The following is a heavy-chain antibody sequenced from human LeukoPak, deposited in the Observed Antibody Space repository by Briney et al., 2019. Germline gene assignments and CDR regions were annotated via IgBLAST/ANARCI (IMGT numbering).Heavy chain of an antibody. V-gene: IGHV1-69*13. CDR2: IIPIFGTA. J-gene: IGHJ4*02. CDR3: ARWRLPRYYFDY. Sequence: SVKVSCKASGGTFSSYAISWVRQAPGQGLEWMGGIIPIFGTANYAQKFQGRVTITADESTSTAYMELSSLRSEDTAVYYCARWRLPRYYFDYWGQGTLVTVSS. D-gene: IGHD5-18*01. CDR1: GGTFSSYA.